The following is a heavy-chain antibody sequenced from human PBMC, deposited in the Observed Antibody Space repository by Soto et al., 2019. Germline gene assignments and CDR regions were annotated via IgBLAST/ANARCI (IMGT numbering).Heavy chain of an antibody. CDR1: GGPVSSYT. CDR3: AGASGRSDYAFDF. Sequence: QVQLVQSGAEVKKPGSSVKVSCKASGGPVSSYTLSWVRQAPGEGLEWMGRIIPLLGRPTYAEKFQARITISANKSTSTVYMDLSSLTSEDPAVYFCAGASGRSDYAFDFWGQGTLVTVSS. J-gene: IGHJ4*02. D-gene: IGHD4-17*01. CDR2: IIPLLGRP. V-gene: IGHV1-69*08.